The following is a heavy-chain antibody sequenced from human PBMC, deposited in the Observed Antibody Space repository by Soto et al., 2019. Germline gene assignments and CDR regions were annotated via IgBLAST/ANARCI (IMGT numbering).Heavy chain of an antibody. D-gene: IGHD3-22*01. CDR3: AHSQYYYDGSGYSNNMDV. CDR1: GFSVSTSGVA. CDR2: IYWDDDK. Sequence: QITLEESGPTLVKPTQTLTLTCSFSGFSVSTSGVAVGWIRQPPGKALEWLALIYWDDDKRYSPSLKSRLTITKDTYKNQVVTTTTNMDPVDTATYYCAHSQYYYDGSGYSNNMDVWGQGTTVTVSS. V-gene: IGHV2-5*02. J-gene: IGHJ6*02.